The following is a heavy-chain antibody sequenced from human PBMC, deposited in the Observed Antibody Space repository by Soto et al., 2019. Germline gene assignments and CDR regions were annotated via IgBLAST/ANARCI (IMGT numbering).Heavy chain of an antibody. V-gene: IGHV1-8*02. Sequence: ASVKVSCKASGYTFTSYGISWVRQAPGQGLEWMGWMNPNSGNTGYAQKFQGRVTMTRNTSISTAYMELSSLRSEDTAVYYCARNLKGSYYYYYMDVWGKGTTVTVSS. CDR1: GYTFTSYG. CDR2: MNPNSGNT. CDR3: ARNLKGSYYYYYMDV. J-gene: IGHJ6*03.